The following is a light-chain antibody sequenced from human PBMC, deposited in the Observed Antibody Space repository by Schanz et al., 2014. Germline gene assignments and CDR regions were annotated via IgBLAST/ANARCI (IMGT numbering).Light chain of an antibody. CDR2: DAS. J-gene: IGKJ2*01. CDR1: QSVSSY. CDR3: QQYGSLPYT. V-gene: IGKV3-20*01. Sequence: EIVLTQSSGTLSLSPGERATLSCRASQSVSSYLAWYQHTPGQAPRLLIYDASNRATGIPARFSGSGSGTDFTLTISSREPQDFAVYFCQQYGSLPYTFGQGTKLEIK.